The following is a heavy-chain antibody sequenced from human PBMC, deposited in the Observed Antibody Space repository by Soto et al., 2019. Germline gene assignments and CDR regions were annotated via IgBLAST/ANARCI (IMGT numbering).Heavy chain of an antibody. V-gene: IGHV4-59*01. CDR1: GGSISSYY. CDR2: IYYSGST. J-gene: IGHJ5*02. D-gene: IGHD6-19*01. Sequence: PSETLSLTCTVSGGSISSYYWSWIRQPPGKGLEWIGYIYYSGSTNYNPSLKSRVTISVDTSKTQFSLKLSSVTAADTAVYYCARDRLHGAQGAGGFDPWGQGTLVTVSS. CDR3: ARDRLHGAQGAGGFDP.